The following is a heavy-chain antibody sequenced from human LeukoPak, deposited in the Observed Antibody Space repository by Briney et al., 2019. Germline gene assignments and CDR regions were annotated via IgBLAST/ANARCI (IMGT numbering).Heavy chain of an antibody. D-gene: IGHD2-2*01. CDR3: ARQVDCSSTSCYASSPFYYFDY. CDR1: GYSFTSYW. J-gene: IGHJ4*02. V-gene: IGHV5-51*01. CDR2: IYPGDSDT. Sequence: GESLKISCKGSGYSFTSYWIGWVRQMPGKGLEWMGIIYPGDSDTRYSPSFQGQVTISADNSISTAYLQWSSLKASDTAMYYCARQVDCSSTSCYASSPFYYFDYWGQGTLVTVS.